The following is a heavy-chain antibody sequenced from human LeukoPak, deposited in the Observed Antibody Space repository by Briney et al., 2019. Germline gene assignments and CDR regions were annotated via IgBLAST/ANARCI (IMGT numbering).Heavy chain of an antibody. J-gene: IGHJ4*02. CDR3: ARERGAYYYDSSGYYYFAY. CDR2: IRYDGSNK. Sequence: GGSLRLSCTASGFTSSTYGMHWVRQAPGKGLEWVAFIRYDGSNKYYADSVKGRFTISRDNSKNTLYLQMNSLRAEDTAVYYCARERGAYYYDSSGYYYFAYWGQGTLVTVSS. CDR1: GFTSSTYG. D-gene: IGHD3-22*01. V-gene: IGHV3-30*02.